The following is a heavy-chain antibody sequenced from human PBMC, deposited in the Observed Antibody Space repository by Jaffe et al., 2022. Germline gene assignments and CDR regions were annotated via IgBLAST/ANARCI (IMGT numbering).Heavy chain of an antibody. CDR1: GFTFSSYS. J-gene: IGHJ4*02. V-gene: IGHV3-21*01. CDR3: ASSEIWGSYRFDY. D-gene: IGHD3-16*02. Sequence: EVQLVESGGGLVKPGGSLRLSCAASGFTFSSYSMNWVRQAPGKGLEWVSSISSSSSYIYYADSVKGRFTISRDNAKNSLYLQMNSLRAEDTAVYYCASSEIWGSYRFDYWGQGTLVTVSS. CDR2: ISSSSSYI.